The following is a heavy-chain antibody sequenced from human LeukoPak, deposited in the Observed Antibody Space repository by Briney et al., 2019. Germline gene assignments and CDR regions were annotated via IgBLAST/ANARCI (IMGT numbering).Heavy chain of an antibody. V-gene: IGHV3-66*02. CDR3: AREYYDLWSGYR. CDR1: GFTVSSNY. CDR2: IYSGGST. Sequence: GGSLRLSCAASGFTVSSNYMSWVRQAPGKGLEWVSVIYSGGSTYYADSVKGRFTISRDNSKNTLYLQMNSLRAEDTAVYYCAREYYDLWSGYRWGQGTLVTVSS. J-gene: IGHJ4*02. D-gene: IGHD3-3*01.